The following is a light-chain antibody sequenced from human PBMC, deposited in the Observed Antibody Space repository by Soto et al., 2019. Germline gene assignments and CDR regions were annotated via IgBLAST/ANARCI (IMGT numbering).Light chain of an antibody. V-gene: IGKV3-20*01. J-gene: IGKJ1*01. CDR1: QSVSNNY. CDR2: GSS. CDR3: QQYGSSGT. Sequence: IVLTQSPGTLSSSPCERATLSCRASQSVSNNYLAWYQQQAGPATRLLIYGSSNRAAGIPDWFSGSGAGTDFPLTISRLEPEDFAVYYCQQYGSSGTFGQGTKVDIK.